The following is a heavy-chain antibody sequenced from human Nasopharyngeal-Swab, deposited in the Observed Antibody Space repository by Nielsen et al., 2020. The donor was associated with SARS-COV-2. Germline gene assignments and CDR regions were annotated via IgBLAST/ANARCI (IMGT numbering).Heavy chain of an antibody. CDR3: AREVPYSGHDDAFDI. J-gene: IGHJ4*02. CDR2: ISITTTTI. V-gene: IGHV3-48*03. CDR1: GLGFSNYE. Sequence: GESMKISCAASGLGFSNYEMNWVRQAPGKGLEWISYISITTTTIYYADSVKGRFTISRDNAKNSLYLQMNSLRAEDTAVYYCAREVPYSGHDDAFDIWSQGTLVTVSS. D-gene: IGHD5-12*01.